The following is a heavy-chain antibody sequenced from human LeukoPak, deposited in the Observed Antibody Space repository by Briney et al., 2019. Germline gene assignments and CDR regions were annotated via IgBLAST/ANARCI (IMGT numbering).Heavy chain of an antibody. Sequence: GGSLRLSCAASGFTSSGSVIHWVRQAAGKGLEWVGRIRSKRSKYATAYAASVKGRFTISRDDSKNTAYLHMDSLKTEDTALYYCSRLEDSSPIEVALDIWGQGTVVTVSS. CDR3: SRLEDSSPIEVALDI. V-gene: IGHV3-73*01. D-gene: IGHD6-13*01. CDR1: GFTSSGSV. CDR2: IRSKRSKYAT. J-gene: IGHJ3*02.